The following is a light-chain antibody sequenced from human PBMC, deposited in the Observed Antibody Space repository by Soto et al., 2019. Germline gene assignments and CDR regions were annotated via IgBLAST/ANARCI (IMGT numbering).Light chain of an antibody. Sequence: EIVLTQSPGTLSLSPGERATLSCGASQSVSSSYLAWYQQKPGQAPRLLIYGASSRANGIPDRFSGSGSGTDFTLTISRLEPEDFGVYYCQQYGSSPYTFGQGTNVDIK. CDR2: GAS. J-gene: IGKJ2*01. CDR3: QQYGSSPYT. CDR1: QSVSSSY. V-gene: IGKV3-20*01.